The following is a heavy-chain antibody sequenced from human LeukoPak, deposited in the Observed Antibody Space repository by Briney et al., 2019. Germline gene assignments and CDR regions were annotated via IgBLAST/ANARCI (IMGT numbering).Heavy chain of an antibody. CDR2: ISSSGGST. V-gene: IGHV3-23*01. CDR3: AKDRDTVIRGGSNWFDP. Sequence: GGSLRLSCAASGFTFSSYAMSWVRQAPGKGLQWVSGISSSGGSTYYADSVKARFTISRDNSKNTLYLQMNSLRAEDTAVYYCAKDRDTVIRGGSNWFDPWGQGTLVTVSS. D-gene: IGHD3-10*01. CDR1: GFTFSSYA. J-gene: IGHJ5*02.